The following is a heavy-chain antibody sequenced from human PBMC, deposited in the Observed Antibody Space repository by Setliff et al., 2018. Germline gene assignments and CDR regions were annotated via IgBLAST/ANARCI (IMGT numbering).Heavy chain of an antibody. CDR2: INPNSGGT. V-gene: IGHV1-2*02. J-gene: IGHJ6*03. D-gene: IGHD2-8*01. Sequence: ASVKVSCKASGYTFNIYGISWVRQAPGQGLEWMGWINPNSGGTNYAQKFQGRVTMTRDTSISTAYMELSGLRSDDTAAYYCARGYCTNGLCYSSYYYMDVWGKGTTVTVSS. CDR1: GYTFNIYG. CDR3: ARGYCTNGLCYSSYYYMDV.